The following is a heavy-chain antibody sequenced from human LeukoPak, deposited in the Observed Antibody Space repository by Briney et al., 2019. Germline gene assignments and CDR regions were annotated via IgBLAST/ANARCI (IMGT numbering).Heavy chain of an antibody. CDR3: AKDQGFYYDSSGHLGFDY. CDR2: ISGSGGNT. D-gene: IGHD3-22*01. J-gene: IGHJ4*02. V-gene: IGHV3-23*01. CDR1: GFTFSTYT. Sequence: HPGESLRLSCAASGFTFSTYTMSWVRQTPGKGLEWVSAISGSGGNTYYADSVKGRFTISRDNSKNTLYLQMNSLRAEDTALYYCAKDQGFYYDSSGHLGFDYWGQGALVTVSS.